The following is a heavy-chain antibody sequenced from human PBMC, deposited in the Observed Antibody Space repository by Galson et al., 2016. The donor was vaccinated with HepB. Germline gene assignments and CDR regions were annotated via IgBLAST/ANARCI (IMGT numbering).Heavy chain of an antibody. J-gene: IGHJ4*02. Sequence: SLRLSCAASGFTLINYAMHWVRQAPGKGLEYVSTISTNGCYTNYADSVKGRFTISRDNSKNTLYLQMSSLRPEDTAVYYCVKGGYYDRKGFDYWGQGTLVTVSS. CDR3: VKGGYYDRKGFDY. V-gene: IGHV3-64D*06. CDR2: ISTNGCYT. D-gene: IGHD3-22*01. CDR1: GFTLINYA.